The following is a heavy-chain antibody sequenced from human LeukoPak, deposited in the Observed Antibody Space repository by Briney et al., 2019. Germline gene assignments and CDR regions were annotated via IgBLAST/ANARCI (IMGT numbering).Heavy chain of an antibody. CDR2: MYYSGNT. Sequence: SETLSLTCTVSGGSISSSNYYWGWIRQPPGKGLEWIGSMYYSGNTDYNPSLRSRVTISVDTSKNQFSLKVNSVTAADTAVYYCARTLGWASSRYPFDGWGQGTLVTVSS. J-gene: IGHJ4*02. V-gene: IGHV4-39*01. D-gene: IGHD3-16*02. CDR3: ARTLGWASSRYPFDG. CDR1: GGSISSSNYY.